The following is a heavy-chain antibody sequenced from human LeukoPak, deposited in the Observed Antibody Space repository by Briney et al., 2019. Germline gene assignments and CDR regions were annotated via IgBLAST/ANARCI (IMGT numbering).Heavy chain of an antibody. CDR2: ISGSGGST. CDR1: GFTFSSYA. J-gene: IGHJ5*02. Sequence: GGSLRLSCAASGFTFSSYAMSWVRQAPGKGREWVSAISGSGGSTYYADSVKGRFTISRDNSKNTLYLQMNSLRAEDTAVYYCAEQQGGWSFGFDPWGQGTLVTVSS. CDR3: AEQQGGWSFGFDP. D-gene: IGHD6-19*01. V-gene: IGHV3-23*01.